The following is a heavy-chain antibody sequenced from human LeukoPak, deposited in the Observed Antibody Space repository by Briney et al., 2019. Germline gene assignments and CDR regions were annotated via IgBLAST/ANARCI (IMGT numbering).Heavy chain of an antibody. CDR1: GFTFSSYA. Sequence: GGSLRLSCATSGFTFSSYAMYWVRQAPGKGLEWVSSISGSGGSTYYADSVKGRFTISRDNSKITLYLQMNSLRAEDTAIYSCAKDPRGSHNWLDPWGQGTLVTVSS. D-gene: IGHD3-10*01. CDR3: AKDPRGSHNWLDP. CDR2: ISGSGGST. J-gene: IGHJ5*02. V-gene: IGHV3-23*01.